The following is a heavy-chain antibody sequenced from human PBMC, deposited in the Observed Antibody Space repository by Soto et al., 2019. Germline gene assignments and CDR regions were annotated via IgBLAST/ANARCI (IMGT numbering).Heavy chain of an antibody. CDR3: ARAPTTVTTVAWFDP. Sequence: QVQLQESGPGLVKPSQTLSLTCTVSGGSISSGGYYWSWIRQHPGKGLEWIGYIYYSGSTYYNPSLTSRVTISVDTSKNQFSLKLSSVTAADTAVYYCARAPTTVTTVAWFDPWGQGTLVTVSS. J-gene: IGHJ5*02. D-gene: IGHD4-17*01. CDR2: IYYSGST. CDR1: GGSISSGGYY. V-gene: IGHV4-31*03.